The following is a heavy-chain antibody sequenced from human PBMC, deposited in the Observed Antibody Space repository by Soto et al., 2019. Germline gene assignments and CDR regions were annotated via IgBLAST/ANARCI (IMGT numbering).Heavy chain of an antibody. Sequence: QVQLVQSGAEVKKPGSSVKVSCKASGGTFRSYAISWVRQAPGQGLEWMGGIIPIFGTANYAQKFQGRVTITADESTSTAYMELSSLRSEDTAVYYCARDPPPVRIVGATNPLYYGMDVWGQGTTVTVSS. CDR3: ARDPPPVRIVGATNPLYYGMDV. CDR1: GGTFRSYA. J-gene: IGHJ6*02. D-gene: IGHD1-26*01. CDR2: IIPIFGTA. V-gene: IGHV1-69*01.